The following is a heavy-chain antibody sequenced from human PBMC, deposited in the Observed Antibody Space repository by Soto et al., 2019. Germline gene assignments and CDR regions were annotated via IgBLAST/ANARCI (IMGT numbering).Heavy chain of an antibody. J-gene: IGHJ4*02. CDR3: ARDLTAADY. Sequence: QVQLMQSVAEVKKPGASVTISCKASGYTFTSYYIHWVRQAPRQGLEWMAIINPSGGSTNYAQKFQGRVTVTRDTSARIVNMELSSLSSEDTAVYYCARDLTAADYWGQGTLVTVSS. CDR2: INPSGGST. D-gene: IGHD2-21*02. V-gene: IGHV1-46*01. CDR1: GYTFTSYY.